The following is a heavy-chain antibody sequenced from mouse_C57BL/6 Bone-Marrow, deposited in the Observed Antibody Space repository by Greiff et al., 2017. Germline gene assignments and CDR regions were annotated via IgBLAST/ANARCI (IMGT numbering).Heavy chain of an antibody. V-gene: IGHV1-78*01. J-gene: IGHJ4*01. Sequence: LVESDAELVKPGASVKISCKVSGYTFTDHTIHWMKQRPEQGLEWIGYIYPRDGSTKYNEKFKGKATLTADKSSSTAYMQLNSLTSEDSAVYFCARESYYYGSSYDYAMDYWGQGTSVTVSS. CDR2: IYPRDGST. CDR3: ARESYYYGSSYDYAMDY. CDR1: GYTFTDHT. D-gene: IGHD1-1*01.